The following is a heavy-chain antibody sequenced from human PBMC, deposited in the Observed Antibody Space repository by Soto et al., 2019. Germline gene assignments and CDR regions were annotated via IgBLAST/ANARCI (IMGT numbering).Heavy chain of an antibody. V-gene: IGHV3-74*01. CDR2: INSDGSST. CDR1: GFTFNNYW. CDR3: VKGGQRVCDY. J-gene: IGHJ4*02. D-gene: IGHD6-25*01. Sequence: EVQLVESGGDLVQPGGSLRLSCAASGFTFNNYWMHWVHQAPGKGLVWVSRINSDGSSTTYADSVKGRFTISRDNAKNTLYLQMNSLRAEDTAVYYCVKGGQRVCDYWGQGTLVTVSS.